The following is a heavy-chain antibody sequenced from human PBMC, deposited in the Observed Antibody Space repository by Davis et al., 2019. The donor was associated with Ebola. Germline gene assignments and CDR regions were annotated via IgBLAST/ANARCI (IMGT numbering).Heavy chain of an antibody. Sequence: SETLSLTCTVSGGSISSSSYYWGWIRQLPGKGLEWIGSIYYSGSTYYNPSLKSRVTISVDTSKNQFSLKLSSVTAADTAVYYCARQPSGYDCVDYWGQGTLVTVSS. CDR3: ARQPSGYDCVDY. D-gene: IGHD5-12*01. V-gene: IGHV4-39*01. CDR1: GGSISSSSYY. J-gene: IGHJ4*02. CDR2: IYYSGST.